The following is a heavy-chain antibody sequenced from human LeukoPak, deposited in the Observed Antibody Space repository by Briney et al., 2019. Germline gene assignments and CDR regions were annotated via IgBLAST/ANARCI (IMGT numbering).Heavy chain of an antibody. V-gene: IGHV4-31*03. Sequence: SQTLSLTCTVSGGSISSGGYYWSWIRQHPGKGLEWIGYIYYSGSTYYNPSLKSRVTISVDTSKNQFSLKLSSVTAADTAVYYCARRYYGSWYWFDPRGQGTLVTVSS. CDR2: IYYSGST. D-gene: IGHD6-13*01. J-gene: IGHJ5*02. CDR3: ARRYYGSWYWFDP. CDR1: GGSISSGGYY.